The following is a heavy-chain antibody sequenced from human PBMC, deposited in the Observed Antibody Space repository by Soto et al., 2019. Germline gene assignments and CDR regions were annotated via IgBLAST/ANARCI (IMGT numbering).Heavy chain of an antibody. V-gene: IGHV3-7*05. CDR3: ASLRGAYSDGFDFDY. CDR1: GLTFSTSW. CDR2: IKEDGSEK. Sequence: EVQLVESGGGLVQPGGSLRLSCAASGLTFSTSWMSWVRHAPGKGLEWVANIKEDGSEKYYLVSLKGRFTISRDNAKNSLYLQMNSLRGEDTAVYYCASLRGAYSDGFDFDYWGQGTLVTVSS. J-gene: IGHJ4*02. D-gene: IGHD5-18*01.